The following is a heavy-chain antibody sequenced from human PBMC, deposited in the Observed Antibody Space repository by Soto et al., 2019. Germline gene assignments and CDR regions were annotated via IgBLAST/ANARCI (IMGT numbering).Heavy chain of an antibody. J-gene: IGHJ4*02. CDR1: GFIFSSYW. D-gene: IGHD2-21*01. V-gene: IGHV3-74*01. CDR3: ARERATRTDWDY. Sequence: GGSLRLSCAASGFIFSSYWMHWVRQAPGKGLVWVSRINRDGSNTNYADSVKGRFTISRDNAKNTLYLQMNSLRAEDTAVYYCARERATRTDWDYWGQGT. CDR2: INRDGSNT.